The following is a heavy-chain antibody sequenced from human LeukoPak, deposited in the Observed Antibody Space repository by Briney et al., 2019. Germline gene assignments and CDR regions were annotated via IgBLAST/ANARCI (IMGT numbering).Heavy chain of an antibody. D-gene: IGHD2-2*01. CDR3: ATGTEYCSSTSCYLGY. CDR1: GGTFSSYA. J-gene: IGHJ4*02. CDR2: IIPIFGTA. V-gene: IGHV1-69*05. Sequence: SVKVSCKASGGTFSSYAISWVRQAPGQGLEWMGGIIPIFGTANYAQKFQGRVTITTDESTSTAYMELSSLRSEDTAVYYCATGTEYCSSTSCYLGYWGQGTLVTVSS.